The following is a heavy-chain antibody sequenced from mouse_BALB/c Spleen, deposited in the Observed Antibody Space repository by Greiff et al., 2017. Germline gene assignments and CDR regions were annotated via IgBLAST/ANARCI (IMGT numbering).Heavy chain of an antibody. D-gene: IGHD2-4*01. CDR1: GYTFTSYY. Sequence: QVQLQQSGPELVKPGASVRISCKASGYTFTSYYIHWVKQRPGQGLEWIGWIYPGNVNTKYNEKFKGKATLTADNSSSTAYMQLSSLTSEDSAVYFCARGIHDYQFADWGQGTLVTVSA. J-gene: IGHJ3*01. V-gene: IGHV1S56*01. CDR3: ARGIHDYQFAD. CDR2: IYPGNVNT.